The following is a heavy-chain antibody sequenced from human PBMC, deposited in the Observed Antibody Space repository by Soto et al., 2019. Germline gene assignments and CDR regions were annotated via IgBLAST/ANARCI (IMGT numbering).Heavy chain of an antibody. CDR2: INWNGGST. D-gene: IGHD5-12*01. Sequence: EVQLVESGGGVVRPGGSLGLPWAAPGFPFDDYGMSWVRQAQGKGLGWVSGINWNGGSTGYADSVKGRFTISRDNAKNSLYLQMNSLRAEDTALYYCARDLQAGSGYETPGYWGQGTLVTVSS. J-gene: IGHJ4*02. CDR1: GFPFDDYG. CDR3: ARDLQAGSGYETPGY. V-gene: IGHV3-20*04.